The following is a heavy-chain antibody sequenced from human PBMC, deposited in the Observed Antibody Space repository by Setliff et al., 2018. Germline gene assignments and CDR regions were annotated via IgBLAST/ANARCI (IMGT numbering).Heavy chain of an antibody. V-gene: IGHV4-39*07. J-gene: IGHJ6*02. D-gene: IGHD2-21*02. CDR3: ARYCGGDCYSDVHYYYGMDV. Sequence: SETLSLTCTVSGGSISSSSYYWGWIRQPPGKGLEWIGSIYYSGSTYYNPSLKSRVTISVDRSKNQFSLKLSSVTAADTAVYYCARYCGGDCYSDVHYYYGMDVWGQGTTVTVS. CDR1: GGSISSSSYY. CDR2: IYYSGST.